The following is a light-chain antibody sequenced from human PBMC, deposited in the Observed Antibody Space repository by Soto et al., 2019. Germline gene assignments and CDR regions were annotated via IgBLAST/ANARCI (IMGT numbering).Light chain of an antibody. J-gene: IGKJ3*01. Sequence: DIQMTQSPSSLSASVGDRVTLTCRASQSITTYLNWYQLKPGKAPKLLIYGASSLQGGVPSRFSGGGSGTDLTLTISSLQPEDFATYYCQQSYDTPFTFGPGTKVDIK. V-gene: IGKV1-39*01. CDR2: GAS. CDR1: QSITTY. CDR3: QQSYDTPFT.